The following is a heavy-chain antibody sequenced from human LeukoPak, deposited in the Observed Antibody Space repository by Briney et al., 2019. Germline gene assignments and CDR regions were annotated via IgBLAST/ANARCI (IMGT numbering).Heavy chain of an antibody. CDR2: IYYSGST. CDR1: GGSISSGGYY. V-gene: IGHV4-31*03. D-gene: IGHD5-12*01. Sequence: PSETLSLTCTVSGGSISSGGYYWSWIRQHPGKGLEWIGYIYYSGSTYYNPSLKSRVTISVDTSKNQFSLKLSSVTAADTAVYYCARGGGYDWNVYFDYWGQGTLVTVSS. CDR3: ARGGGYDWNVYFDY. J-gene: IGHJ4*02.